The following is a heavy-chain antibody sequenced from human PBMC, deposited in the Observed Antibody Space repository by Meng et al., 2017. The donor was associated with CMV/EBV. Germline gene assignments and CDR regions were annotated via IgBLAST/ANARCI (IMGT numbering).Heavy chain of an antibody. J-gene: IGHJ4*02. CDR3: ASIVGAQDY. CDR1: GGSISSSSND. V-gene: IGHV4-39*07. Sequence: SGPGLVTPPEPLPLTCTVSGGSISSSSNDGGWIRQPPGKGLEWIGSIYYSGSTYYNPSLKSRVTISVDTSKNQFSLKLSSVTAADTAVYYCASIVGAQDYWGQGTLVTVSS. CDR2: IYYSGST. D-gene: IGHD1-26*01.